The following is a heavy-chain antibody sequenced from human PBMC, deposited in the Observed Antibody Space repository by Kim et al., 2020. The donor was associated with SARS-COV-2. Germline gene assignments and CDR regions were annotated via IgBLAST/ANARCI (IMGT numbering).Heavy chain of an antibody. D-gene: IGHD3-3*01. CDR3: ARCRITIFGVVLRAFDI. J-gene: IGHJ3*02. V-gene: IGHV3-21*01. Sequence: VKGRFTIPRDNAKNSLYLQMNSLRAEDTAVYYCARCRITIFGVVLRAFDIWGQGTMVTVSS.